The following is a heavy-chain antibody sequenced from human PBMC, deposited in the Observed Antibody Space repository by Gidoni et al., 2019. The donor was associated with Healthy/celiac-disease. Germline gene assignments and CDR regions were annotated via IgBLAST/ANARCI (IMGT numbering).Heavy chain of an antibody. J-gene: IGHJ4*02. CDR1: GFTFSSYA. CDR3: AKASYSSGWYGG. D-gene: IGHD6-19*01. Sequence: EVQLLESAGGLVQPAGSLRLSCAVSGFTFSSYAMSWVRQAPGKGLAWVSAISGSGGSTYYADSVKGRFTISRDNSKNTLYLQMNSLRAEDTAVYYCAKASYSSGWYGGWGQGTLVTVSS. CDR2: ISGSGGST. V-gene: IGHV3-23*01.